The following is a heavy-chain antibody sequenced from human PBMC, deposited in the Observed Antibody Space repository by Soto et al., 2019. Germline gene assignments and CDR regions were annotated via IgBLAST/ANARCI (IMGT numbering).Heavy chain of an antibody. J-gene: IGHJ6*02. CDR3: ARDLDSYGPLVYYYGMDV. Sequence: QVQLVESGEGVVQPGRSLRLSCAASGFTFSSYGMHWVRQAPGKGLEWVAVIWYDGSNKYYADSVKGRFTISRDNSKNTLYMQMNSLRAQDTAVYYCARDLDSYGPLVYYYGMDVWGQGTTVTVSS. CDR2: IWYDGSNK. CDR1: GFTFSSYG. D-gene: IGHD5-18*01. V-gene: IGHV3-33*01.